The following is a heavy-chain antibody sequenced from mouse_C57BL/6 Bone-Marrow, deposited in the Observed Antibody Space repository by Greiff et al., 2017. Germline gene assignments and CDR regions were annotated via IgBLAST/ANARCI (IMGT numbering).Heavy chain of an antibody. CDR2: IRNKANNHAT. CDR3: TSPPYYGSSLGCAY. J-gene: IGHJ3*01. Sequence: EVKLVESGGGLVQPGGSMKLSCAASGFTFSDAWMDWVRQSPEKGLEWVAEIRNKANNHATYYAESVKGRFTISRDDSKSSVYLQMNSLRAEDTGIYYCTSPPYYGSSLGCAYWGQGTLVTVSA. D-gene: IGHD1-1*01. V-gene: IGHV6-6*01. CDR1: GFTFSDAW.